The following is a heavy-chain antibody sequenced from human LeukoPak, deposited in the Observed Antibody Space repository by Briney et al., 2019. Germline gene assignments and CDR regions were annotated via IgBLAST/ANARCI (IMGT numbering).Heavy chain of an antibody. CDR1: GGSISSHY. V-gene: IGHV4-4*07. CDR2: IYTSGGT. J-gene: IGHJ4*02. Sequence: SETLSLTCTVSGGSISSHYWSWIRQPAGKGLEWIGRIYTSGGTNYNASLKSRVSMSVDTSKNQFSLKLSSVTAADTAVFYCARENSGSYREFDYWGQGTLVTVSS. D-gene: IGHD1-26*01. CDR3: ARENSGSYREFDY.